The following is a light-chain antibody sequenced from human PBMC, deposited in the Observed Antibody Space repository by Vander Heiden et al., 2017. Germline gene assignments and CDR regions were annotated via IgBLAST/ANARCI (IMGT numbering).Light chain of an antibody. V-gene: IGLV3-9*01. Sequence: SYKLTHPLSISVALGQTGRITYRRNTSGRKRVPLYHQQPGQAPVWFIYRDSNSPSVIPERCCASNCWKTANLNISRAQAGDEADYYCAEWDSSTVVFGGGTKLTVL. CDR2: RDS. CDR1: TSGRKR. CDR3: AEWDSSTVV. J-gene: IGLJ2*01.